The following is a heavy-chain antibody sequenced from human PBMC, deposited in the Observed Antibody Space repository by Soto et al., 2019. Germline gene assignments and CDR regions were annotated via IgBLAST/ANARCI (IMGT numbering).Heavy chain of an antibody. CDR3: ARGTYSGSYYQPTKYYFDY. CDR2: IYYSGST. J-gene: IGHJ4*02. Sequence: SETLSLTCTVSGGSISSYYWSWIRQPPGKGLEWIGYIYYSGSTSYNPSLKSRVTISVDTSKNQFSLKLSSVTAADTAVYYCARGTYSGSYYQPTKYYFDYWGQGTLVTVSS. D-gene: IGHD1-26*01. V-gene: IGHV4-59*01. CDR1: GGSISSYY.